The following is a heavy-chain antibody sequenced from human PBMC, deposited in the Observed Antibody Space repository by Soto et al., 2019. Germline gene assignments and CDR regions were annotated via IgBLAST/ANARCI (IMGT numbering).Heavy chain of an antibody. J-gene: IGHJ4*02. Sequence: QVTLKESGPVLVRPTETLTLTCTVSGFSLSSAEVGVSWIRQPPGQALEWLAHISSDDEKSYNTSLKSRLAISKDTSKSQVVLTMTNMDPVDTATYYCARMRLLWFEESEEDYWAQGTLVTVSS. D-gene: IGHD3-10*01. CDR3: ARMRLLWFEESEEDY. V-gene: IGHV2-26*01. CDR1: GFSLSSAEVG. CDR2: ISSDDEK.